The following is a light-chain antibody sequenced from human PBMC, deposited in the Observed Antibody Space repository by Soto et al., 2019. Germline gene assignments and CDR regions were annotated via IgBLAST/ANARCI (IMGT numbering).Light chain of an antibody. V-gene: IGKV1-39*01. CDR3: QQSYSTPLT. J-gene: IGKJ4*01. CDR1: QDISIY. Sequence: DIQMTQSPSSLSASVGDRVTITCQASQDISIYLNWYQQKPGKAPKLLIYAASSLQSGVPSRFSGSGSGTDFTLTISSLQPEDFATYYCQQSYSTPLTFGGGTKVDIK. CDR2: AAS.